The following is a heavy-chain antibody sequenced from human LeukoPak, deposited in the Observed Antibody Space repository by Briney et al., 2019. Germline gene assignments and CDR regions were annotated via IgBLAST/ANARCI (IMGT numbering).Heavy chain of an antibody. CDR3: AKGGSYSLSHAFDI. D-gene: IGHD1-26*01. V-gene: IGHV3-30*02. CDR1: AFTFRSYG. CDR2: IRYDGSNK. Sequence: GGSLRLSCATSAFTFRSYGMHWVRQAPDKGLEWVAFIRYDGSNKYYADSVKGRFTISRDNSKNTLYLQMNSLRAEDTTVYYCAKGGSYSLSHAFDIWGQGTMVTASS. J-gene: IGHJ3*02.